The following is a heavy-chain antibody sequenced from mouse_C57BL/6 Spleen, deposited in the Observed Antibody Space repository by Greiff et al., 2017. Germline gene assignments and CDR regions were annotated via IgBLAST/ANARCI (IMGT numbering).Heavy chain of an antibody. V-gene: IGHV2-2*01. CDR3: ARNGGTGRAMAY. J-gene: IGHJ4*01. CDR1: GFSLTSYG. D-gene: IGHD4-1*01. Sequence: QVLLQQSGPGLVQPSQSLSITCTVSGFSLTSYGVHWVRQSPGKGLEWLGVIWSGGSTDYNAAVISRLSISKDKSKSQVFFKMNSLQADDTAIYYCARNGGTGRAMAYWGQGTSVTVSS. CDR2: IWSGGST.